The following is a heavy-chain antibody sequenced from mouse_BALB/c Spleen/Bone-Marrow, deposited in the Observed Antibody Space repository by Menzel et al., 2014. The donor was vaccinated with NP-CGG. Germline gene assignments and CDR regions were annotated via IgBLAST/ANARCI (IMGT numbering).Heavy chain of an antibody. J-gene: IGHJ1*01. Sequence: EAMLVESRGGSVQPGGSLRLSCATSRFTFTDYYMSWVRQPPGKALEWLGFIRNKANGYTTEYSASVKGRFTISRDNSQRILYLQMNALRAEDSATYYCARDENVGIYWYFDVWSAGTTVIISS. CDR3: ARDENVGIYWYFDV. CDR2: IRNKANGYTT. CDR1: RFTFTDYY. V-gene: IGHV7-3*02.